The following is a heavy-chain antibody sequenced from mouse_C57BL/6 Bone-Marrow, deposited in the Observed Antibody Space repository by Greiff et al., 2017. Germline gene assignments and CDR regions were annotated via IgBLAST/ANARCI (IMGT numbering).Heavy chain of an antibody. CDR2: INPSNGGT. Sequence: VQLQQPGTELVKPGASVKLSCKASGYTFTSYWMHWVKQRPGQGLEWIGNINPSNGGTNYNEKFKSKATLTVDKSSSTAYMQLSSLTSEDSAVYYCARGIYYDYDDYAMDYWGQGTSVTVSS. CDR3: ARGIYYDYDDYAMDY. CDR1: GYTFTSYW. V-gene: IGHV1-53*01. D-gene: IGHD2-4*01. J-gene: IGHJ4*01.